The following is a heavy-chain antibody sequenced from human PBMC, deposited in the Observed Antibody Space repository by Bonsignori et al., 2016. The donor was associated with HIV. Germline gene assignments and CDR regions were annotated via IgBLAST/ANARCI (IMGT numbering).Heavy chain of an antibody. D-gene: IGHD3-3*01. Sequence: RQAPGKGLEWVSYISSSGSTIYYADSVKGRFTISRDNAKNSLYLQMNSLRAEDTAVYYCARGRFLECSYFDYWGQGTLVTVSS. V-gene: IGHV3-48*03. CDR3: ARGRFLECSYFDY. J-gene: IGHJ4*02. CDR2: ISSSGSTI.